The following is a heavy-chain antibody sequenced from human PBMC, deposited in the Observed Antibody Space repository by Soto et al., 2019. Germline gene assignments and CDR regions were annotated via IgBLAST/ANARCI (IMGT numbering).Heavy chain of an antibody. V-gene: IGHV3-30*18. J-gene: IGHJ4*02. CDR2: ISYDGSNK. CDR1: GFTFNSYG. Sequence: PGGSLRLSCAASGFTFNSYGMHWVRQAPGKGLEWVAVISYDGSNKYYADSVKGRFTTSRDNSKNTLYLQMNSLRAEDTAVYYCAKEFYYYDEFDYWGQGTLVTVSS. CDR3: AKEFYYYDEFDY. D-gene: IGHD3-22*01.